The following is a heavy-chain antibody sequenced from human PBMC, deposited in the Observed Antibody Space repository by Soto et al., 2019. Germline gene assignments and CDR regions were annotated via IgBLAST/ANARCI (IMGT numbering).Heavy chain of an antibody. V-gene: IGHV3-23*01. CDR2: ISGTGGST. Sequence: EVQLLQSGGGLVQPGGSLRLSCAASGFTFSSYAMSWVRQAPGKGLEWASTISGTGGSTYYPDSVKGRFTISRDNSNNTVYLQMNSLRAEDAAVYYCAKEMTSGYYLFDYWGQGTLVTVSS. D-gene: IGHD3-22*01. CDR1: GFTFSSYA. J-gene: IGHJ4*02. CDR3: AKEMTSGYYLFDY.